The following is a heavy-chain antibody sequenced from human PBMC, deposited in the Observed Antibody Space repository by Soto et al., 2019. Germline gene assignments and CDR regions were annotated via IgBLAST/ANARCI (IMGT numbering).Heavy chain of an antibody. D-gene: IGHD1-26*01. Sequence: EVQLVESGGGLVQPGGSLRLSCTASGFTVSNSYMTWVRQSPGKGLEWVSVIYSGGSTYYADSVKGRFTISRDNSKNTLYLQMNSLRAEDTAVYYCVRGSPPLMDSGSYAFDPWGQGTLVTVSS. CDR2: IYSGGST. V-gene: IGHV3-66*01. CDR3: VRGSPPLMDSGSYAFDP. CDR1: GFTVSNSY. J-gene: IGHJ5*02.